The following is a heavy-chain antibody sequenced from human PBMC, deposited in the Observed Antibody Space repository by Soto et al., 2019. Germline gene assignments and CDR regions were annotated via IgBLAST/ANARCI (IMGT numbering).Heavy chain of an antibody. CDR3: ARGRTTSLGTFDY. V-gene: IGHV1-18*01. CDR2: IGTFSGDT. CDR1: GYSFLNYD. Sequence: SVKVSCKASGYSFLNYDISWLRQAPGQGLEWMGWIGTFSGDTKYALKFQGRVTMTTDTSTTTVYMQLTNLRYDDTAVYFCARGRTTSLGTFDYWGQGALVTVSS. J-gene: IGHJ4*02. D-gene: IGHD1-1*01.